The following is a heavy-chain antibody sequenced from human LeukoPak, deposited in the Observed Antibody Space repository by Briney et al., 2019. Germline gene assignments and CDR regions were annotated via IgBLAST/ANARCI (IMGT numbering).Heavy chain of an antibody. J-gene: IGHJ4*02. CDR2: ISGYNSNG. CDR1: GYSFTSYG. V-gene: IGHV1-18*01. CDR3: ASGNVVVVAATLDY. Sequence: ASVKVSCKASGYSFTSYGISWVRQAPGQGLEWMGWISGYNSNGDFAQKLQDRVTMTTDTSTSTAYMELRSLRSDDTAVYYCASGNVVVVAATLDYWGQGTLVTVSS. D-gene: IGHD2-15*01.